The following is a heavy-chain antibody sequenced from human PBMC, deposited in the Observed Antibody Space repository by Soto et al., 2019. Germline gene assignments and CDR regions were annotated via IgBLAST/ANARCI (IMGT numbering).Heavy chain of an antibody. CDR3: ARGGITFGGVIAGYYYYGMDV. J-gene: IGHJ6*02. V-gene: IGHV3-33*01. CDR1: GFTFSSYG. CDR2: IWYDGSNK. D-gene: IGHD3-16*02. Sequence: QVQLVESGGGVVQPGRSLRLSCAASGFTFSSYGMHWVRQAPGKGLEWVAVIWYDGSNKYYADSVKGRFTISRDNSKKTLYLQMNSLRAEDTAVYYCARGGITFGGVIAGYYYYGMDVWGQGTTVTVSS.